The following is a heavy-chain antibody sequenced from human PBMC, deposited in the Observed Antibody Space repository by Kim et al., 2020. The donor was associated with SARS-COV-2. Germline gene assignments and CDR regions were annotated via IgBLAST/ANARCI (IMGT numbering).Heavy chain of an antibody. V-gene: IGHV1-2*04. D-gene: IGHD6-19*01. J-gene: IGHJ6*02. CDR2: INPNSGGT. CDR1: GYTFTGYY. Sequence: ASVKVSCKASGYTFTGYYMHWVRQAPGQGLEWMGWINPNSGGTNYAQKFQGWVTMTRDTSISTAYMELSRLRSDDTAVYYCARARGAAVAGTMYYYYYGMDVWGQGTTVTVSS. CDR3: ARARGAAVAGTMYYYYYGMDV.